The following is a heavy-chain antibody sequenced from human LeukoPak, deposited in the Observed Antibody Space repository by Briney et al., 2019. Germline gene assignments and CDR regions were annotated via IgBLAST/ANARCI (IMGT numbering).Heavy chain of an antibody. Sequence: GGSLRLSCAAPGFTFSSYWMSWVRQAPGKGLEWVANIKQDGSEKYYVDSVKGRFTISRDNAKNSLYLQMNSLRAEDTAVYYCARGKEWLARYFDYWGQGTLVTVSS. J-gene: IGHJ4*02. D-gene: IGHD6-19*01. CDR2: IKQDGSEK. CDR1: GFTFSSYW. V-gene: IGHV3-7*01. CDR3: ARGKEWLARYFDY.